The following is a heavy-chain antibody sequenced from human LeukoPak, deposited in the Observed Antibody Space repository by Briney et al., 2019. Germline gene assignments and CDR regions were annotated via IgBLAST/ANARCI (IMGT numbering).Heavy chain of an antibody. CDR3: AKGYSYGYVY. D-gene: IGHD5-18*01. CDR1: GFTFSSYG. V-gene: IGHV3-30*02. J-gene: IGHJ4*02. Sequence: GGSLRLSCAASGFTFSSYGMHSVRPAPGKGLEWVAFIRYDGSNKYYADSVKGRFTISRDNSKNTLYLQMNSLRAEDTTVYYCAKGYSYGYVYWGQGTLVTVSS. CDR2: IRYDGSNK.